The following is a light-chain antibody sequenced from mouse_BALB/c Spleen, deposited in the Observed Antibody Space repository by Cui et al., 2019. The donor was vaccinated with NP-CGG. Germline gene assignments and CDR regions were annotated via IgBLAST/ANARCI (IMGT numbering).Light chain of an antibody. CDR2: GTN. Sequence: QTLVAQESPPTTSPGETVTLTSRSSTGAVTTSNYANWVQEKPDHLFTGLIGGTNNRAPGVPARFSGSLIGDKAALTITGAQTEDEAIYFCALWYSNHWVFGGGTKLTVL. J-gene: IGLJ1*01. V-gene: IGLV1*01. CDR1: TGAVTTSNY. CDR3: ALWYSNHWV.